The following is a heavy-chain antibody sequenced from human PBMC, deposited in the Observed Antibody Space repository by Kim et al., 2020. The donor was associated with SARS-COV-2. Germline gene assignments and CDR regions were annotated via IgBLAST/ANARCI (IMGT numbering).Heavy chain of an antibody. Sequence: SETLSLTCTVSGGSISSGGYYWSWIRQHPGKGLEWIGYIYYSGSTYYNPSLKSRVTISVDTSKNQFSLKLSSVTAADTAVYYCARDDDGGFYAFDIWGQGTMVTVSS. CDR2: IYYSGST. J-gene: IGHJ3*02. CDR1: GGSISSGGYY. D-gene: IGHD3-16*01. V-gene: IGHV4-31*03. CDR3: ARDDDGGFYAFDI.